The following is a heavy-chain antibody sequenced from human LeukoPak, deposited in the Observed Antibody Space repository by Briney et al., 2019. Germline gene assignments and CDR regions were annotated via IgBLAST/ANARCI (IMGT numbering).Heavy chain of an antibody. CDR3: ARDEGYYDFWSGYWGYYYGMDV. V-gene: IGHV1-18*01. J-gene: IGHJ6*02. D-gene: IGHD3-3*01. CDR1: GYTFTCYG. Sequence: ASVKVSCKASGYTFTCYGISWVRQAPGQGLEWMGWISAYNGNTNYAQKLQGRVTMTTDTSTSTAYMELRSLRSDDTAVYYCARDEGYYDFWSGYWGYYYGMDVWGQGTTVTVSS. CDR2: ISAYNGNT.